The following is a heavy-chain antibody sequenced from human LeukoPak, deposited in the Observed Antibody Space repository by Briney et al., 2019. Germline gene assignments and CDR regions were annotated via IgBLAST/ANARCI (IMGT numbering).Heavy chain of an antibody. CDR1: GGSVRSYY. J-gene: IGHJ6*03. CDR3: ARAVGGQYCSRTNCYPEDYYYMDV. V-gene: IGHV4-4*07. Sequence: SETLSLTCTVSGGSVRSYYWSWIRQPAGKGLECIGRIYTSGFTSYNPSLKSRVAMSVDTSKNQFSLKLSSVTAADTAVYFCARAVGGQYCSRTNCYPEDYYYMDVWGRGTTVTVAS. CDR2: IYTSGFT. D-gene: IGHD2-2*01.